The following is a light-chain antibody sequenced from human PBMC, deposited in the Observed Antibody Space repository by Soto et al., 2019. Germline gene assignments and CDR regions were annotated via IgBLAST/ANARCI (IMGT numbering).Light chain of an antibody. CDR3: QQDNNWPPWT. V-gene: IGKV3-15*01. CDR1: QSVSSN. Sequence: EIVMTQSPATLSLSPGERATPSCRASQSVSSNLASYQQKPGQAPRLLIYGASTRATGIPARFGGSGSGTEFTLTISSLHSEDIAVYYCQQDNNWPPWTFGQGTKVEIK. CDR2: GAS. J-gene: IGKJ1*01.